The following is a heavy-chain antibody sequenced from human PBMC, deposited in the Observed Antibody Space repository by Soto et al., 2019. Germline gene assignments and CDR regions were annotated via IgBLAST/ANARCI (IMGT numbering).Heavy chain of an antibody. CDR1: GFTFSSYA. D-gene: IGHD6-19*01. CDR2: ISGSGGST. J-gene: IGHJ3*02. Sequence: EVQLLESGGGLVQPGGSLRLSCAASGFTFSSYAMSWVRQAPGKGLEWVSAISGSGGSTYYADSVKGRFTSARDNSNHTLSLQSNSLRAEDTAVYYGEKDARQWLWRGFGAFDIWGQGTMVTGSS. CDR3: EKDARQWLWRGFGAFDI. V-gene: IGHV3-23*01.